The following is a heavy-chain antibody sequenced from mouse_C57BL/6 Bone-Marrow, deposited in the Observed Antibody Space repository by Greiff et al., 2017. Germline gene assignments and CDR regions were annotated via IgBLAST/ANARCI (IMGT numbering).Heavy chain of an antibody. J-gene: IGHJ4*01. V-gene: IGHV5-9*01. D-gene: IGHD1-1*01. Sequence: EVMLVESGGGLVKPGGSLKLSCAASGFTFSSYTMSWVRQTPEKRLEWVATISGGGGNTYYPDSVKGRFTISRDNAKNTMYLQMSSLRSEHTALYYYASYYYGSSPYAMDYWGQGTSVTVSA. CDR1: GFTFSSYT. CDR2: ISGGGGNT. CDR3: ASYYYGSSPYAMDY.